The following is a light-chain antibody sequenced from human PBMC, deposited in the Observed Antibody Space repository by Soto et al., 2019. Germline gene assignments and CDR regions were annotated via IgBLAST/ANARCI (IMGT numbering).Light chain of an antibody. V-gene: IGLV1-51*01. J-gene: IGLJ2*01. Sequence: QPVLTQPPSVSATPGQTVTISCSGSSSNIAYNYVSWYQLLPGTPPKLLIYDNTKRPSGIPDRFAGSQSGTSAALGITGLQSGDEADYYCGTWDSSLNGVVFGGGTKVTVL. CDR2: DNT. CDR1: SSNIAYNY. CDR3: GTWDSSLNGVV.